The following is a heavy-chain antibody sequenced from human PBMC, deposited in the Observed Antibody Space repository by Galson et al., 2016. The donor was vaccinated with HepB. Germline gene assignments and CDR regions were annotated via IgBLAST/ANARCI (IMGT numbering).Heavy chain of an antibody. Sequence: SLRLSCAASGFPFSTYGMSWVRQAPGKGLEWVSGISRSGGSIYSADSVTGRFTISRDNSKNTLYLQMNSLRADDTAVYYCAKKSLVAGTATYVFDNWGQGTLVTVSS. CDR1: GFPFSTYG. J-gene: IGHJ4*02. D-gene: IGHD6-19*01. CDR2: ISRSGGSI. V-gene: IGHV3-23*01. CDR3: AKKSLVAGTATYVFDN.